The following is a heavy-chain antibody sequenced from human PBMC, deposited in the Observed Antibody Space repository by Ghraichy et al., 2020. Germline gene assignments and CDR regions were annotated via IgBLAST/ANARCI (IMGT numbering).Heavy chain of an antibody. CDR2: INHSGST. D-gene: IGHD2-8*02. CDR1: GGSFSGYY. J-gene: IGHJ5*02. CDR3: ARGRLGCTGGVCYFWFDP. V-gene: IGHV4-34*01. Sequence: LSLTCAVYGGSFSGYYWSWIRQPPGKGLEWIGEINHSGSTNYNPSLKSRVTISVDTSKNQFSLKLSSVTAADTAVYYCARGRLGCTGGVCYFWFDPWGQGTLVTVSS.